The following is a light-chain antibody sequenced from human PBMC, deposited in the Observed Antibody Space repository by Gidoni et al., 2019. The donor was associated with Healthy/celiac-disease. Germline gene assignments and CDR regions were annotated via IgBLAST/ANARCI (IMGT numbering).Light chain of an antibody. CDR3: SSYTSSSTLRWV. CDR1: SSDVGGYNY. Sequence: LTQPASVSGSHGQHNASSCTGTSSDVGGYNYVSWYQQHPGKAPKLMIYEVSNRPSGVSNRFSGSKSGNTASLTISGLQAEDEADYYCSSYTSSSTLRWVFGGGTKLTVL. CDR2: EVS. V-gene: IGLV2-14*01. J-gene: IGLJ3*02.